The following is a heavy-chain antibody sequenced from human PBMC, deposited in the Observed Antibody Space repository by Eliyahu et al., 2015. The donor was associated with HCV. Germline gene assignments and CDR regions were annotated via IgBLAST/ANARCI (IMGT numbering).Heavy chain of an antibody. J-gene: IGHJ6*02. CDR3: ARAKGYSFGYWYYGMDV. CDR1: GFTFSRYS. V-gene: IGHV3-48*01. Sequence: EVQLVESGGGLVQPGGSLRLSCAASGFTFSRYSFHWVRQAPGKGLEWVSYIGTSSGALNYADSVKHRFTISRDNANNSLSLEMNSLRAEDTAVYYCARAKGYSFGYWYYGMDVWGQGTRVTVSS. CDR2: IGTSSGAL. D-gene: IGHD5-18*01.